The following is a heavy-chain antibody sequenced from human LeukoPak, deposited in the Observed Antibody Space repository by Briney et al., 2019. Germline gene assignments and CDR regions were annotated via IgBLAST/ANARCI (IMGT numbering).Heavy chain of an antibody. D-gene: IGHD3-10*01. V-gene: IGHV1-18*01. J-gene: IGHJ4*02. CDR1: GYSFTTYG. Sequence: GASVKVSCKASGYSFTTYGISWVRQAAGQGLEWMGWISAYDGSTNYAQQFQGRVTLTIDTSTTTAYVELRSLRSDDTAIFYCARDQGSGSYYPRFDYWGQGAPVTVSS. CDR2: ISAYDGST. CDR3: ARDQGSGSYYPRFDY.